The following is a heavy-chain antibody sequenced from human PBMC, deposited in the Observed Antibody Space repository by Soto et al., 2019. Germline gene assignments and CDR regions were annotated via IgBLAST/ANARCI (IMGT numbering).Heavy chain of an antibody. CDR1: GFTVSSYA. CDR2: ISYDGSYK. CDR3: ARDYYRFNSGYGFSMDV. Sequence: PGGSLRLCCTASGFTVSSYAMHWVRQAPGKGLEWVAVISYDGSYKYYADSVKGRFTISRDNSKNTLYLQMNSLRAEDTAVYYCARDYYRFNSGYGFSMDVWGQGTTVTVSS. D-gene: IGHD5-12*01. J-gene: IGHJ6*02. V-gene: IGHV3-30-3*01.